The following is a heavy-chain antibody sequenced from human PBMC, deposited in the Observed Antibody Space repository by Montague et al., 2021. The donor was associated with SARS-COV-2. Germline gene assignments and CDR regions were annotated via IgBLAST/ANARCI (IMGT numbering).Heavy chain of an antibody. Sequence: SLRLSCAVSGFTFSKFGMNWVRQAPGKGLEWVSTIDPAGGATYYADSVRGRFAISRDNSKNILSLQMDSLTADDTAVYYCASSNFFAYWGQGTLITVSS. V-gene: IGHV3-23*01. D-gene: IGHD6-6*01. CDR3: ASSNFFAY. CDR2: IDPAGGAT. J-gene: IGHJ4*02. CDR1: GFTFSKFG.